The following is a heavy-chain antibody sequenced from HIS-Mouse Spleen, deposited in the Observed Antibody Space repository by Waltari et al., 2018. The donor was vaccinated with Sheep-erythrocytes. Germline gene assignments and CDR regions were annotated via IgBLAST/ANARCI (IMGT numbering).Heavy chain of an antibody. D-gene: IGHD6-19*01. CDR3: ALSVDLAGAFDI. V-gene: IGHV4-34*01. Sequence: QVQLQQWGAGLLKPSETLSLTCAVYGGSLSGYYWSWIRQPPGKGLEWIGEINHSGSTNYNPSLKSRVTISVDTSKNQFSLKLSSVTAAETAVYYCALSVDLAGAFDIWGQGTMVTVSS. J-gene: IGHJ3*02. CDR1: GGSLSGYY. CDR2: INHSGST.